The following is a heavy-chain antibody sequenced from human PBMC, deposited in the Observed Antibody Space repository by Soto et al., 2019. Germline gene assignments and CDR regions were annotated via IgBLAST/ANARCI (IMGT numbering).Heavy chain of an antibody. CDR1: GYTFTSYG. CDR3: ARDGMIVVVITRYYYGMDV. V-gene: IGHV1-18*04. CDR2: ISAYNGNT. J-gene: IGHJ6*02. Sequence: ASVKVSCKASGYTFTSYGISWVRQAPGQGLEWMGWISAYNGNTNYAQKLQGRVTMTTDTSTSTAYMELRSLRSDDTAVYYCARDGMIVVVITRYYYGMDVWGQGTTVTVSS. D-gene: IGHD3-22*01.